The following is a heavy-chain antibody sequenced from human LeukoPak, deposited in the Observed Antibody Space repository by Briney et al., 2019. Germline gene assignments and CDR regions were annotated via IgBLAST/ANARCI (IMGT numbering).Heavy chain of an antibody. Sequence: GGSLRLSCAASGFTFSSYWMHWVRQAPGKGLVWVSRINSDGSSTSYADSVKGRFTISRDNAKNTLYLQMNSLKTEDTAMYYCSTDLTYYYTGSAYGRVDYWGQGSLVTVSS. CDR2: INSDGSST. V-gene: IGHV3-74*01. CDR1: GFTFSSYW. J-gene: IGHJ4*02. CDR3: STDLTYYYTGSAYGRVDY. D-gene: IGHD3-22*01.